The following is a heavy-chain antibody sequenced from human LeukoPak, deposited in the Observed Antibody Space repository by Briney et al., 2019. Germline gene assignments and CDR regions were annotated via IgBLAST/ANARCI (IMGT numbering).Heavy chain of an antibody. D-gene: IGHD3-22*01. J-gene: IGHJ3*02. V-gene: IGHV1-2*06. CDR3: ARDHDSSGRTDDAFDI. CDR2: INPNSGET. Sequence: ASVKVSCKASGYTFTDYYIHWVRQAPGQGLEWIGRINPNSGETNYAKKFQGRVTMNRDASISTAYMELSRLTSDDTAVFFCARDHDSSGRTDDAFDIWGQGTMVTVSS. CDR1: GYTFTDYY.